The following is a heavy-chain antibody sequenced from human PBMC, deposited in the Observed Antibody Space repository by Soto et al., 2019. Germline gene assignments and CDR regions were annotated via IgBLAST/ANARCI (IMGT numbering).Heavy chain of an antibody. CDR3: ARESPPPAFDI. V-gene: IGHV4-59*01. Sequence: SETLSLTCTVSGGSISSYYWSWIRQPPGKGLEWFGYFFYCGSTNYNPFLKSRFTFLLDTSKNQFSLKLSFLTAADTAVYYCARESPPPAFDIWGQGTMVTVSS. J-gene: IGHJ3*02. CDR1: GGSISSYY. CDR2: FFYCGST.